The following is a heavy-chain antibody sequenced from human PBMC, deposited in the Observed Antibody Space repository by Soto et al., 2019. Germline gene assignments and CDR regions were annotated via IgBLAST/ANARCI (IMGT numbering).Heavy chain of an antibody. J-gene: IGHJ4*02. CDR3: ARVEMATTAYDY. D-gene: IGHD5-12*01. CDR2: IDTAGDT. Sequence: EVQLVESRGGLVQPGGSLRLSCAASGFTFSSYDIHWVRQATGKGLEWVSAIDTAGDTYYPGSVKGRFTISRENAKNSLYLQMNSLRAEDTAVYYCARVEMATTAYDYWGQGTVVTVSS. CDR1: GFTFSSYD. V-gene: IGHV3-13*01.